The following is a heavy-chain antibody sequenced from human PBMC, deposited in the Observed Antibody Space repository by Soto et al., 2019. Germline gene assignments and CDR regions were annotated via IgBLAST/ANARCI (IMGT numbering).Heavy chain of an antibody. CDR3: ASRSGSLAFDI. V-gene: IGHV1-69*13. Sequence: SVKVSCKESGGTFSSYAMRWVRQAPGQGLEWMGGIIPIFGTANYAQKFQGRVTITADESTSTAYMELSSLRSEDTAVYYCASRSGSLAFDIWGQGTMVPVSS. CDR2: IIPIFGTA. D-gene: IGHD1-26*01. CDR1: GGTFSSYA. J-gene: IGHJ3*02.